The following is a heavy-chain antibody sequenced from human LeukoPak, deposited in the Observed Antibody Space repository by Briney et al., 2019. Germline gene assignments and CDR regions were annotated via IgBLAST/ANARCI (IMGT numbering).Heavy chain of an antibody. D-gene: IGHD6-19*01. J-gene: IGHJ6*03. Sequence: ASVKVSCKASGYTFTGYYMHWVRQAPGQGLEWMGWINPNSGGTNYAQKFQGRVTMTRDTSISTAYMELSRLRSDDTAVYYCARDPHSSGWYYYYYYYYMDVWGKGTTVTVSS. CDR1: GYTFTGYY. CDR2: INPNSGGT. V-gene: IGHV1-2*02. CDR3: ARDPHSSGWYYYYYYYYMDV.